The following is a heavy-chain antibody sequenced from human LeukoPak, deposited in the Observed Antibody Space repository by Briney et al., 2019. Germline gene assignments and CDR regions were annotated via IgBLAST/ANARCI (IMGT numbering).Heavy chain of an antibody. J-gene: IGHJ3*02. CDR3: ARKDRFEAFDI. V-gene: IGHV1-46*01. CDR1: GYTFTSYY. CDR2: INPTSGST. Sequence: ASVKVSCKASGYTFTSYYIHWMRQAPGQGLEWMGIINPTSGSTSSAQKFQGRVTMTRDTSTGTVSMELSSLRSEDTALYYCARKDRFEAFDIWGQGTMLIVSS.